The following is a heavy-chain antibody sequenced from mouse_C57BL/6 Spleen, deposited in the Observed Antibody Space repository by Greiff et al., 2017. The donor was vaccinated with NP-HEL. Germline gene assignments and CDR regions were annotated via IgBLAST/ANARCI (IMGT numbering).Heavy chain of an antibody. V-gene: IGHV1-15*01. Sequence: QVQLQQSGAELVRPGASVTLSCKASGYTFTDYEMHWVKQTPVHGLEWIGAIDPETGGTAYNQKFKGKAILTADKSSSTAYMELRSLTSEDSAVYYCTRANYYYGSSYAMDYWGQGTSVTVSS. D-gene: IGHD1-1*01. J-gene: IGHJ4*01. CDR1: GYTFTDYE. CDR2: IDPETGGT. CDR3: TRANYYYGSSYAMDY.